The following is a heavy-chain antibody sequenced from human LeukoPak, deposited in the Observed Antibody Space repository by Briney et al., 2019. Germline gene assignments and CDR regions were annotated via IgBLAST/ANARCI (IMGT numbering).Heavy chain of an antibody. Sequence: PGGSLRLPCAASGFTFDRYNMIWVRQAPGKGLEWVSSISSGSSYIYYADSVRGRFTISRDSAKNSLYLQMNSLRAEDTAVYYCARDKTFCSSPSCDADYWGRGTLVTVSS. CDR2: ISSGSSYI. V-gene: IGHV3-21*01. J-gene: IGHJ4*02. CDR1: GFTFDRYN. CDR3: ARDKTFCSSPSCDADY. D-gene: IGHD2-2*01.